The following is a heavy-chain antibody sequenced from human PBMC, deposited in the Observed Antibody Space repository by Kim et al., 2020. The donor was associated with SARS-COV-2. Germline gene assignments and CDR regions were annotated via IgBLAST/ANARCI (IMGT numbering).Heavy chain of an antibody. V-gene: IGHV4-4*07. D-gene: IGHD6-19*01. CDR3: ARDGPVAGTYWYFDL. CDR2: IYTSGST. Sequence: SETLSLTCTVSGGSISSYYWSWIRQPAGKGLEWIGRIYTSGSTNYNPSLKSRVTMSVDTSKNQFSLKLSSVTAADTAVYYCARDGPVAGTYWYFDLWGRGTLVTVSS. CDR1: GGSISSYY. J-gene: IGHJ2*01.